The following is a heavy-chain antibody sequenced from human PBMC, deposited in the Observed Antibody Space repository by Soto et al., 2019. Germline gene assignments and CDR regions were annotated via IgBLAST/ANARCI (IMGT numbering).Heavy chain of an antibody. D-gene: IGHD3-10*01. V-gene: IGHV1-69*13. CDR1: GGTFSSYA. J-gene: IGHJ6*02. Sequence: SVKVSCKASGGTFSSYAISWVRQAPGQGLEWMGGIIPIFGTANYAQKFQGRVTITADESTSTAYMELSSLRSEDTAVYYCARELLTDFYGSNKERPSYYYYGMDVGGQGTTVTVSS. CDR2: IIPIFGTA. CDR3: ARELLTDFYGSNKERPSYYYYGMDV.